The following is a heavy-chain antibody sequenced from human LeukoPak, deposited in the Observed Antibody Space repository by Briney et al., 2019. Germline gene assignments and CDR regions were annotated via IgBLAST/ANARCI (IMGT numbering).Heavy chain of an antibody. CDR1: GFTLRSYN. Sequence: GGSLRLSCAASGFTLRSYNVNWVRQAPGKGLEWISYISYSSTTIYYADSVKGRFTISRDNAKNSLYLQMNNLRAEDTALYYCASFNVINYFDPWGQGTLVTVSS. CDR2: ISYSSTTI. CDR3: ASFNVINYFDP. V-gene: IGHV3-48*01. J-gene: IGHJ5*02. D-gene: IGHD2/OR15-2a*01.